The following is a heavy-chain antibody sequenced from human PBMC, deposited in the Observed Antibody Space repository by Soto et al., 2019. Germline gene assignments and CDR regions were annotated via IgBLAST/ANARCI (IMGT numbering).Heavy chain of an antibody. CDR2: ISSISTYI. J-gene: IGHJ1*01. V-gene: IGHV3-21*01. D-gene: IGHD2-15*01. CDR1: GFTFNMYS. Sequence: GGSLRLSCAASGFTFNMYSMNWVRQAPGKGLEWVSSISSISTYIYYADSVKGRFTISRDNAKNSLYLQMNSLRVEDTAVYYCSRDSGVAGFYSCGQGTRVTVSS. CDR3: SRDSGVAGFYS.